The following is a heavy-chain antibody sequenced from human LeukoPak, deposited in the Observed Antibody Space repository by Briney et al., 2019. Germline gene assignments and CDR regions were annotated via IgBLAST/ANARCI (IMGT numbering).Heavy chain of an antibody. D-gene: IGHD6-13*01. Sequence: GGSLRLSCAASGFTFSSYAMSWVRQAPGKGLEWVSAISGSGGSTYYADSVKGRFTISRDNSKNTLYLQMNSLRAEDTAVYYCAREHQYSSSWYVRYYYYYGMDVWGQGTTVTVSS. CDR3: AREHQYSSSWYVRYYYYYGMDV. J-gene: IGHJ6*02. CDR2: ISGSGGST. CDR1: GFTFSSYA. V-gene: IGHV3-23*01.